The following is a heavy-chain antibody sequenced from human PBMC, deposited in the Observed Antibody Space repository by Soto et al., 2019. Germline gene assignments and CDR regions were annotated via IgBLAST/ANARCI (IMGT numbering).Heavy chain of an antibody. D-gene: IGHD3-16*02. CDR1: GYTFTGYY. CDR2: INPNSGGT. J-gene: IGHJ6*03. V-gene: IGHV1-2*04. CDR3: ARGGGFYDYIWGSYRYIHYYYMDV. Sequence: GASVKVSCKASGYTFTGYYMHWVRQAPGQGLEWKGWINPNSGGTNYAQKFQGWVTMTRDTSISTAYMELSKLRSEDTAVYYCARGGGFYDYIWGSYRYIHYYYMDVWGKGTTVTVSS.